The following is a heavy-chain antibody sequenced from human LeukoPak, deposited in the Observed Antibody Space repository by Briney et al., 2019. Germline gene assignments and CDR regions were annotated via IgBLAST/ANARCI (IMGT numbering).Heavy chain of an antibody. Sequence: GGSLRLSCEASGFTFSSYGIHSVRQAPGKGLEWVALISYDGSHESYADSVKGRFTISRDNSKKTLWLQMNSLRADDTAVYYGARRRDGCSGGSCYSVDYWGQGTLVTVAS. J-gene: IGHJ4*02. CDR3: ARRRDGCSGGSCYSVDY. CDR1: GFTFSSYG. V-gene: IGHV3-30*03. D-gene: IGHD2-15*01. CDR2: ISYDGSHE.